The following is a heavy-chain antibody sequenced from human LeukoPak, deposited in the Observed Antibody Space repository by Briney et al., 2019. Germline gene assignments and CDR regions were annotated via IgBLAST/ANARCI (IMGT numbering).Heavy chain of an antibody. D-gene: IGHD4-17*01. Sequence: SQTLSLTCAVSGGSISSGGYSWSWIRQPPGKGLEWIGYIYHSGSTYYNPSLKSRVTISVDRSKNQFSLKLSSVTAADTAVYYCAGGDYQTLPFDYWGQGTLVTVSS. CDR2: IYHSGST. CDR1: GGSISSGGYS. V-gene: IGHV4-30-2*01. J-gene: IGHJ4*02. CDR3: AGGDYQTLPFDY.